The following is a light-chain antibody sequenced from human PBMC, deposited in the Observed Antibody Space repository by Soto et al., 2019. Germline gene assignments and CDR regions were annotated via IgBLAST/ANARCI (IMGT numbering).Light chain of an antibody. CDR3: QQLKTFPLT. CDR2: AAS. J-gene: IGKJ4*01. CDR1: QVISSY. Sequence: IQLTQSPSSLSASVGDRFTITCRAIQVISSYLAWYQQRSGKAPKLLIFAASTLQSGVPSRFSGSGSGTDFTLTISSLQPEDFATYYCQQLKTFPLTFGGGTKVDIK. V-gene: IGKV1-9*01.